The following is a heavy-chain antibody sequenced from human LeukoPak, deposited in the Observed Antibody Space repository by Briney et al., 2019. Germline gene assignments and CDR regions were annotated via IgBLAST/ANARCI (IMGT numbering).Heavy chain of an antibody. CDR2: ISSSSSYI. CDR1: GFTFSIYS. D-gene: IGHD1-26*01. CDR3: ARDFSSGSYYGDYYFDY. J-gene: IGHJ4*02. V-gene: IGHV3-21*01. Sequence: PGGSLRLSCAASGFTFSIYSMNWVRQAPGKGLEWVSSISSSSSYIYYADSVKGRFTISRDNAKNSLYLQMNSLRAEDTAVYYCARDFSSGSYYGDYYFDYWGQGTLVTVSS.